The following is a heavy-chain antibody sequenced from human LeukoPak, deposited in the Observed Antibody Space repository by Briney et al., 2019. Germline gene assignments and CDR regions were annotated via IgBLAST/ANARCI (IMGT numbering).Heavy chain of an antibody. CDR3: ASMDYDILTGYYRSGPRFDI. V-gene: IGHV1-3*01. CDR1: GYTFTSYA. Sequence: RASVKVSRKASGYTFTSYAMHWVRQAPGQRLEWMGWINAGNGNTKYSQKFQGRVTITRDTSASTAYMELSSLRSEDTAVYYCASMDYDILTGYYRSGPRFDIWGQGTMVTVSS. CDR2: INAGNGNT. J-gene: IGHJ3*02. D-gene: IGHD3-9*01.